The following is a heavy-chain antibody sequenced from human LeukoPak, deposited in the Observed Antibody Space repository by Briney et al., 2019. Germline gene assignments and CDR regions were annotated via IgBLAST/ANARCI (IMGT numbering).Heavy chain of an antibody. CDR1: GFSFSSHW. Sequence: GGSLRLSCAGSGFSFSSHWMSWVRQAPGKGLEWVAVISYDASTKHYADSVKGRFTISRDNSKNTLYLQMNSLRAEDTAVYYCARERPGAPMDYWGQGTLVTVSS. D-gene: IGHD3-10*01. J-gene: IGHJ4*02. V-gene: IGHV3-30*03. CDR2: ISYDASTK. CDR3: ARERPGAPMDY.